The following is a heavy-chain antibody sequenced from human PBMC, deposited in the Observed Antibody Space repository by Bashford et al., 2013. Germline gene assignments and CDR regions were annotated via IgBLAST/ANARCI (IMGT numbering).Heavy chain of an antibody. CDR3: ARLVMPEEYFEL. Sequence: SETLSLTCTVSGASISSATHYWAWIRQPPGKGLEWIGSIYYSGDTYYNPSLESRVAISVDTSKNQFSLRLKSVTAADTSVYYCARLVMPEEYFELWGQGTLVTVSS. CDR1: GASISSATHY. V-gene: IGHV4-39*01. J-gene: IGHJ1*01. CDR2: IYYSGDT. D-gene: IGHD3-16*01.